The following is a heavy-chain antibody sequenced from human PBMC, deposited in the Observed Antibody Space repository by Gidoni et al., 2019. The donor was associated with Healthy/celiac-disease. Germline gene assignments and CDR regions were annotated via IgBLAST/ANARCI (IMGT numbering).Heavy chain of an antibody. CDR2: ISGSCGTT. CDR1: GFNFSSYA. J-gene: IGHJ4*02. CDR3: AKYLLTYGDYGIFDY. D-gene: IGHD4-17*01. V-gene: IGHV3-23*01. Sequence: EVQLLESGGGLVQLGGSLRLACAAYGFNFSSYAMSWVRQAPGKRLEWVSAISGSCGTTSYADSVKGRFTISSDNSKNTLYLQMNSLRAEDTAVYYCAKYLLTYGDYGIFDYWGQGTLVTVSS.